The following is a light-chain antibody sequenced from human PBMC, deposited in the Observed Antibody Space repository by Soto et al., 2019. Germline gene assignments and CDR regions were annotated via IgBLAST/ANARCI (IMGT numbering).Light chain of an antibody. Sequence: DIQMTQSPSSLSASVGDRVTITCRASQSISIYLNWYQQRPGKAPNLLIYAASSLHFGVPSRFSGSGSGTDFTLTISSLQPEDSATYYCQQSYSTITFGQGTRLEIK. CDR3: QQSYSTIT. V-gene: IGKV1-39*01. CDR2: AAS. J-gene: IGKJ5*01. CDR1: QSISIY.